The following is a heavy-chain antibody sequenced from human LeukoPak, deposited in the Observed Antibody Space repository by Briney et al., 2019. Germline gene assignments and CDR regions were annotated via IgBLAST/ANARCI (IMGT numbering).Heavy chain of an antibody. D-gene: IGHD3-10*01. CDR2: IYYSGST. CDR3: ARRFYYGSGSWFDP. CDR1: GASISGYY. V-gene: IGHV4-59*08. J-gene: IGHJ5*02. Sequence: SETLSLTCTVSGASISGYYWSWIRQPPGKGLEWIGYIYYSGSTNYNPSLKSRVTISVDTSKNQFSLKLSSVTAADTAVYYCARRFYYGSGSWFDPWGQGTLVTVSS.